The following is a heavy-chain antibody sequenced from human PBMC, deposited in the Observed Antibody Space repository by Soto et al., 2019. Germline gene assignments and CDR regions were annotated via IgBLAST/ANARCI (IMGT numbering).Heavy chain of an antibody. CDR3: ARDVKDFWSGWLGVFDY. V-gene: IGHV3-48*01. Sequence: EVQRVESGGGLVQPGGSLRLSCTASGFTFSSYSMNWVRQAPGKGLEWVSYISSSSSTIYYADSVKGRFTISRDNAKNSLYLQMNSLRAEDTAVYYCARDVKDFWSGWLGVFDYWGQGTLVTVSS. J-gene: IGHJ4*02. CDR1: GFTFSSYS. D-gene: IGHD3-3*01. CDR2: ISSSSSTI.